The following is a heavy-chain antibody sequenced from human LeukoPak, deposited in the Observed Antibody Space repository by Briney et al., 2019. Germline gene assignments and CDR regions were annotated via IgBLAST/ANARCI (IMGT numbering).Heavy chain of an antibody. J-gene: IGHJ3*02. CDR3: ARQAALDI. V-gene: IGHV3-48*01. Sequence: GGSMRLSCAASGFSFSSSSMNWVRQAPGKELEWVSYISPTSSTIHYADSVKGRFTISRDNATNSLYLQMNSLRAEDTAVYYCARQAALDIWGQGTMVTVSS. CDR2: ISPTSSTI. CDR1: GFSFSSSS.